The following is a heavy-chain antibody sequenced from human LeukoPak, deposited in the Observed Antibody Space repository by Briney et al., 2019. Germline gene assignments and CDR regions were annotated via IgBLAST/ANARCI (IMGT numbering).Heavy chain of an antibody. CDR3: ARASYYDSSGYNY. CDR2: IIPIFGTA. D-gene: IGHD3-22*01. V-gene: IGHV1-69*05. CDR1: GYTFTNYG. J-gene: IGHJ4*02. Sequence: ASVKVSCETSGYTFTNYGISWVRQAPGQGLEWMGRIIPIFGTANYAQKFQGRVTITTDESTSTAYMELSSLRSEDTAVYYCARASYYDSSGYNYWGQGTLVTVSS.